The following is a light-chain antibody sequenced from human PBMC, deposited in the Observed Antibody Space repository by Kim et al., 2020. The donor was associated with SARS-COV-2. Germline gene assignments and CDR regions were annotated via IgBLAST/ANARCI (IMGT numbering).Light chain of an antibody. CDR2: YDS. V-gene: IGLV3-21*04. J-gene: IGLJ3*02. Sequence: SSELTQPPSVSVAPGKTARITCGGNNIGSKSVHWYQQKPGQAPVLVIFYDSDRPSGIPERFSASNSGNTATLTISRVDAGDEADYYCHVWDRPSEWVFGGGTQLTVL. CDR1: NIGSKS. CDR3: HVWDRPSEWV.